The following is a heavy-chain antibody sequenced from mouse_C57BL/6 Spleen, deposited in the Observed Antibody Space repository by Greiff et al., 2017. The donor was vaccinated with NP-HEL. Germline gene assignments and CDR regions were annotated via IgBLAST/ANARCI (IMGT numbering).Heavy chain of an antibody. V-gene: IGHV1-80*01. Sequence: VQLQQSGAELVKPGASVKISCKASGYAFSSYWMNWVKQRPGKGLEWIGQIYPGDGDTNYNGKFKGKATLTADKSSSTAYMQLSSLTSEDSAVYFCARSDYGTSFEDAMDYWGQGTSVTVSS. J-gene: IGHJ4*01. CDR2: IYPGDGDT. CDR3: ARSDYGTSFEDAMDY. CDR1: GYAFSSYW. D-gene: IGHD1-1*01.